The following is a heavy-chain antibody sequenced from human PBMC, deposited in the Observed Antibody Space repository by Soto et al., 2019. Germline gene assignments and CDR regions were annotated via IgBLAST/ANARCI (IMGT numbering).Heavy chain of an antibody. CDR3: ACGGGGGNF. V-gene: IGHV4-4*02. Sequence: QVQLQESGPGLVKPSGTLSLTCSVSGYSVTNDNWWSWLRQPPGRGLEWIAEIYHGGNTNYRPSLRSRVTISMDKSTNQFSLTLVSVPAADPAVYFCACGGGGGNFWGQGILVTVSS. J-gene: IGHJ4*02. CDR1: GYSVTNDNW. CDR2: IYHGGNT. D-gene: IGHD2-21*01.